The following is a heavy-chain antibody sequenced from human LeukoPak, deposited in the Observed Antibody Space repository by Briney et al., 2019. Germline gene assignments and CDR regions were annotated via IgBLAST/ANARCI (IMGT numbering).Heavy chain of an antibody. CDR1: GYTFTSYA. J-gene: IGHJ6*02. Sequence: ASVKVSCKASGYTFTSYAMHWVRQAPGQRLEWMGWINAGNGNTKYSQKFQGRVTITRDTSASTAYMELSSLRSEDTAVYYCARTPHHYVGYYYYYGMDVWGQGTTVTVSS. CDR2: INAGNGNT. D-gene: IGHD3-16*01. CDR3: ARTPHHYVGYYYYYGMDV. V-gene: IGHV1-3*01.